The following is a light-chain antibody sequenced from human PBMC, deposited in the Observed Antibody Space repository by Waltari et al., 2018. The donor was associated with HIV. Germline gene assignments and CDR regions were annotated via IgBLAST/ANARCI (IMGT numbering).Light chain of an antibody. J-gene: IGKJ2*01. V-gene: IGKV1-5*03. Sequence: DILMTQSPSTLSASVGDRVTITCRASKSISNWLAWYHQKPGKAPKLLIYKASSLESGVPSRFSGSGSGTEFTLTISSLQPDDLATYYCQQYNSYPYTIGQGTKLEIK. CDR3: QQYNSYPYT. CDR1: KSISNW. CDR2: KAS.